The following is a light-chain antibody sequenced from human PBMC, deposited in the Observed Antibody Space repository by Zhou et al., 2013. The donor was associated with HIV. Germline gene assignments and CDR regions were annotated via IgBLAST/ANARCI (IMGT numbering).Light chain of an antibody. V-gene: IGKV3-15*01. CDR1: QNVPY. CDR2: GAS. CDR3: QQYNNWPPYT. Sequence: EVVMTQSPGTLSLSPGERATLSCRASQNVPYLAWYQQKPGQAPRLLIYGASTRATGIPARFSGSGSGTEFTLTISSLQSEDFAVYYCQQYNNWPPYTFGQGTKLEIK. J-gene: IGKJ2*01.